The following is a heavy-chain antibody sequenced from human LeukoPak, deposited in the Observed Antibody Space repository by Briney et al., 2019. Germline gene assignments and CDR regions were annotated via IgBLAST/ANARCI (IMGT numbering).Heavy chain of an antibody. Sequence: ASVKVSCKASGYTFTDYYMHWVRQAPGQGLEWMGRINPNNGGTNYAQKFQGRVTMTRDTSISTAYMELNRLTSDDTAVYYCARPLFIYYYGMDVWGQGTTVTVSS. J-gene: IGHJ6*02. D-gene: IGHD2-21*01. CDR2: INPNNGGT. CDR3: ARPLFIYYYGMDV. CDR1: GYTFTDYY. V-gene: IGHV1-2*06.